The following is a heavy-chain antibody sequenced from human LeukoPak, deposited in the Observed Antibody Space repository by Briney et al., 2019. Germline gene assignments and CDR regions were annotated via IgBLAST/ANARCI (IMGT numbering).Heavy chain of an antibody. J-gene: IGHJ4*02. CDR2: IIPILGIA. Sequence: SVKVSCKASGGTFSSYAISWVRQAPGQGLEWMGRIIPILGIANYAQKFQGRVTITADKSTSTAYMELSSLRSEDTAVYCCASTVTTHLVYWGQGTLVTVSS. CDR3: ASTVTTHLVY. CDR1: GGTFSSYA. D-gene: IGHD4-17*01. V-gene: IGHV1-69*04.